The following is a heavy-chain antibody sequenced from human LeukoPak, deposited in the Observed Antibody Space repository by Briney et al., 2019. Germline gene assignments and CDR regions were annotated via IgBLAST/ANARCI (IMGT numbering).Heavy chain of an antibody. J-gene: IGHJ4*02. CDR3: ARGWIDGLDY. V-gene: IGHV4-4*07. CDR2: VDTTGST. CDR1: GGSISSYY. Sequence: PSETLSLTCTVSGGSISSYYWSWIRQPAGKGLEWIGRVDTTGSTNYNPSLKSRVTMSVDTSKNQFSLKLSSVTAADTAVYYCARGWIDGLDYWGQGTLVTVSS. D-gene: IGHD2-2*03.